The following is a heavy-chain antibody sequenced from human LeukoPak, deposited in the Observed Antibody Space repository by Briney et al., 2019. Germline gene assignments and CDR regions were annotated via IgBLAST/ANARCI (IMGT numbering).Heavy chain of an antibody. CDR1: GFTFSSYA. CDR3: AKELYCSSTSCAQFDP. V-gene: IGHV3-23*01. CDR2: ISTSGGST. D-gene: IGHD2-2*01. Sequence: GGSLRLSCVASGFTFSSYAMNWVRQAPGKGLEWVSVISTSGGSTYYADPVKGRFTISRDNSQNTLYLQMNSLRAEDTAIYYCAKELYCSSTSCAQFDPWGQGTLVTVSS. J-gene: IGHJ5*02.